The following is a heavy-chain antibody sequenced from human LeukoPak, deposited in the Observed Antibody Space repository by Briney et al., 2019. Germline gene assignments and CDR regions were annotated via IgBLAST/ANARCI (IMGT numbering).Heavy chain of an antibody. CDR1: GGSISSYY. CDR2: IYYSGST. Sequence: PSETLSLTCTVSGGSISSYYWSWIRQPPGKGLEWIGYIYYSGSTNYNPSLKSRVTISVDTSKNQFSLKLSSVTAADTAVYYCARHLSGSYYKGPNWFDPWGKGTLVTVSS. J-gene: IGHJ5*02. CDR3: ARHLSGSYYKGPNWFDP. V-gene: IGHV4-59*08. D-gene: IGHD1-26*01.